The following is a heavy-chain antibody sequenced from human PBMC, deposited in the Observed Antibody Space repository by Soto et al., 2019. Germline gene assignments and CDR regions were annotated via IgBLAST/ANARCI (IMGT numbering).Heavy chain of an antibody. CDR1: GYRFTSYW. CDR3: ARHYCSGGTCYSDY. D-gene: IGHD2-15*01. J-gene: IGHJ4*02. Sequence: EVQLVQSGAEVKKPGESLRISCKGSGYRFTSYWINWVRQMPGKGLEWMRRIDPSDSYSNYSPSFQGHVTISADKSNSPPPLQWSRLQASDPAMYYCARHYCSGGTCYSDYWGQGTLVTVSS. V-gene: IGHV5-10-1*01. CDR2: IDPSDSYS.